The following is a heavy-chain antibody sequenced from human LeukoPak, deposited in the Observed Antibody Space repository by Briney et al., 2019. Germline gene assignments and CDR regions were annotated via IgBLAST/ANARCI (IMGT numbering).Heavy chain of an antibody. CDR1: GGSISSSSYY. CDR2: IYYSGST. Sequence: SETLSLTCTVSGGSISSSSYYWGWIRQPPGKGLEWIGSIYYSGSTYYNPSLKSRVTVSVDISADMSTTRVSLNLKSVTAADMATYYCARGPGHSFKYWGQGTRVTVSS. CDR3: ARGPGHSFKY. D-gene: IGHD1-1*01. V-gene: IGHV4-39*07. J-gene: IGHJ4*02.